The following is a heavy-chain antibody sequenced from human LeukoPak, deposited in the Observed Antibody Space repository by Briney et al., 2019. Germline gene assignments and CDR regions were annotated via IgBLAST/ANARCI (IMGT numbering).Heavy chain of an antibody. CDR3: ATAPGYWGLAPLDY. CDR2: IRSKTDGGTS. D-gene: IGHD7-27*01. J-gene: IGHJ4*02. CDR1: GITFTNAW. V-gene: IGHV3-15*01. Sequence: GGSLRLSCEVSGITFTNAWFNWVRQAQGKGLEWVGRIRSKTDGGTSDLAASVTGRFTISRDDSENTMYLQINSLDTEDTAVYYCATAPGYWGLAPLDYWGRGTLVTVSS.